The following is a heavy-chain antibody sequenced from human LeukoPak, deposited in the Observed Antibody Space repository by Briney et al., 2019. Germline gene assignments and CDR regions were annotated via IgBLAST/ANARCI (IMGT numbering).Heavy chain of an antibody. D-gene: IGHD3-10*01. Sequence: SETLSLTCAVYGGSFSVYYWSWIRQPPGKGLEWIGEINHSGSTNYNPSLKSRVTISVDTSKNQFSLKLSSVTAADTAVYYCARATSTTNYYGSGNFNFDYWGQGTLVTVSS. V-gene: IGHV4-34*01. CDR2: INHSGST. CDR1: GGSFSVYY. J-gene: IGHJ4*02. CDR3: ARATSTTNYYGSGNFNFDY.